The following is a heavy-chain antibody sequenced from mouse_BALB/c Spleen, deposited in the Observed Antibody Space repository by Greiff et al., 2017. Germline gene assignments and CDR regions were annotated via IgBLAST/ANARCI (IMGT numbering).Heavy chain of an antibody. J-gene: IGHJ4*01. CDR3: TRSGDYPYYYAMDY. CDR1: GYTFTSYY. D-gene: IGHD2-4*01. CDR2: INPSNGGT. Sequence: QVHVKQPGAELVKPGASVKLSCKASGYTFTSYYMYWVKQRPGQGLEWIGGINPSNGGTNFNEKFKSKATLTVDKSSSTAYMQLSSLTSEDSAVYYCTRSGDYPYYYAMDYWGQGTSVTVSS. V-gene: IGHV1S81*02.